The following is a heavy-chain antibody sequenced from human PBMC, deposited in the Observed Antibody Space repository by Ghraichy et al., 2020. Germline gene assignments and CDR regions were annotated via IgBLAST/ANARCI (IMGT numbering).Heavy chain of an antibody. D-gene: IGHD4-17*01. CDR3: ARSGRYYGDYADDC. J-gene: IGHJ4*02. CDR2: ISVYNGNT. V-gene: IGHV1-18*01. CDR1: GYTFSSYG. Sequence: ASVKVSCKASGYTFSSYGISWVRQAHGQGLEWMGWISVYNGNTNYAQKLQGRVTMTTDTSTSTAYMELRSLRSDDTAVYYCARSGRYYGDYADDCWGQGTLVTVSS.